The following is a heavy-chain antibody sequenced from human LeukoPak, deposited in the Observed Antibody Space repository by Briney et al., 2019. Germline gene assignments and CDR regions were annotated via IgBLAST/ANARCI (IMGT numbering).Heavy chain of an antibody. V-gene: IGHV3-33*06. CDR2: IWYDGSGK. D-gene: IGHD2-15*01. J-gene: IGHJ4*02. Sequence: GGSLRLSCAASGFTFSSYGMHWVRQAPGKGLEWVALIWYDGSGKYYADSVKGRFTISRDNSKNTLYLQMNSLRAEDTAVYYCAKGYCSGDSCAHFDYWGQGTLVTVSS. CDR3: AKGYCSGDSCAHFDY. CDR1: GFTFSSYG.